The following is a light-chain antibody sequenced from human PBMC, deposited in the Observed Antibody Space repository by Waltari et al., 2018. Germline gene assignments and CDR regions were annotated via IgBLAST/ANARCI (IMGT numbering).Light chain of an antibody. J-gene: IGKJ2*01. V-gene: IGKV3-20*01. CDR1: QSLGKNY. Sequence: IVLTQSPGTLSLSPGDRASLSCKASQSLGKNYLAWYQHKPGQAPRLLIYGASSRAAGIPDRFSGSVSGTDCTLTISRLEPEDFAVYYCQQYASSVLYTFGQGTKLEIK. CDR2: GAS. CDR3: QQYASSVLYT.